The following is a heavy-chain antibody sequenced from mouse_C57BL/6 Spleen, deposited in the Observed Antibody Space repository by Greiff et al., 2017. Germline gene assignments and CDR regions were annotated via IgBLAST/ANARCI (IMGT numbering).Heavy chain of an antibody. V-gene: IGHV7-3*01. Sequence: EVQLVESGGGLVQPGGSLSLSCAASGFTFTDYYMSWVRQPPGKALEWLGFIRNKANGYTTEYSASVKGLFTISRDNSQTILDLQMNALRAEDSATYYYARSLYDGYYKENAMYYWGQGTSVTVSS. CDR2: IRNKANGYTT. CDR1: GFTFTDYY. J-gene: IGHJ4*01. D-gene: IGHD2-3*01. CDR3: ARSLYDGYYKENAMYY.